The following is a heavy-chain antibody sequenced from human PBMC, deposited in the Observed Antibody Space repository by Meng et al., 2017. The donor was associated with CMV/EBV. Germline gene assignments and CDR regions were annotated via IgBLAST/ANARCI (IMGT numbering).Heavy chain of an antibody. J-gene: IGHJ6*02. V-gene: IGHV3-74*01. CDR2: INSDGSST. D-gene: IGHD2-2*01. CDR1: GFTFSSYW. CDR3: ARVGGGVVPAAIVTTNYYYYGMDV. Sequence: GESLKISCAASGFTFSSYWMHWVRQAPGKGLVWVSRINSDGSSTSYADSVKGRFTISRDNAKNTLYLQMNSLRAEDTAVYYCARVGGGVVPAAIVTTNYYYYGMDVWGQGTTVTVSS.